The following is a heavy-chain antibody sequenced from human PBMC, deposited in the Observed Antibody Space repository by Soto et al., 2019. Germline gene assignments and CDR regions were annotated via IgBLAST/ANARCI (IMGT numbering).Heavy chain of an antibody. J-gene: IGHJ4*02. CDR1: GFTFSSYA. CDR3: ARAHRPVTNY. V-gene: IGHV3-23*01. D-gene: IGHD3-10*01. CDR2: IGGSGGST. Sequence: PGGSLRLSCAASGFTFSSYAMSWVRQAPGKGLEWVSAIGGSGGSTYYADSVKGRFTISRDNSKNTPYLQMNSLRAEDTAVYYCARAHRPVTNYWGQGTLVTVSS.